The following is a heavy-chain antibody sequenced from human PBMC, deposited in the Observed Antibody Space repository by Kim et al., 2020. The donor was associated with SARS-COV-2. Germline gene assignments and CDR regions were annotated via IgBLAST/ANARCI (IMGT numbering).Heavy chain of an antibody. V-gene: IGHV4-38-2*02. CDR1: GYSIKYGHY. CDR3: ARDRSRLFYDDTYSYDAFDV. J-gene: IGHJ3*01. CDR2: IYHIGTT. D-gene: IGHD3-22*01. Sequence: SETLSLTCTVSGYSIKYGHYWGWIRQPPGKGLEWIGNIYHIGTTYYNPSLEGRVSISVDTSKNQFSLNLTSVTAADTAVYYCARDRSRLFYDDTYSYDAFDVWGRGTTVTVSS.